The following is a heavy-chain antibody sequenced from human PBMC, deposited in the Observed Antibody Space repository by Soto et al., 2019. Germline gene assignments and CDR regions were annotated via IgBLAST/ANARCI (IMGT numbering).Heavy chain of an antibody. J-gene: IGHJ4*02. Sequence: PGGSLRLSCAASVFTFSSYGMHWVRQAPGKGLEWVAVISYDGSNKYYADSMKGRFTISRDNSKNTLYLQMNSLRAEDTAVYYCAKGGSIFDYWGQGTLVTVSS. CDR1: VFTFSSYG. V-gene: IGHV3-30*18. D-gene: IGHD1-26*01. CDR2: ISYDGSNK. CDR3: AKGGSIFDY.